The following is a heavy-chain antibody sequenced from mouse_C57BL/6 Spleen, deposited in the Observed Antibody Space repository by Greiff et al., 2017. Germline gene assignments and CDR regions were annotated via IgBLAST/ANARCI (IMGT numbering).Heavy chain of an antibody. V-gene: IGHV1-19*01. D-gene: IGHD1-1*01. Sequence: VQLQQSGPVLVKPGASVKMSCKASGYTFTDYYMNWVKQSHGKSLEWIGVINPYNGGTSYNQKFKGKATLTVDKSSSTAYMELNSLTSEDSAVYYCAREAYYYGSSYRAMDYWGQGTSVTVSS. J-gene: IGHJ4*01. CDR2: INPYNGGT. CDR3: AREAYYYGSSYRAMDY. CDR1: GYTFTDYY.